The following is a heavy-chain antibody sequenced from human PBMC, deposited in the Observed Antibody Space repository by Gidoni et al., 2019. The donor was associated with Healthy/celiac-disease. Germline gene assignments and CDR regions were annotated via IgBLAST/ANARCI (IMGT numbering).Heavy chain of an antibody. J-gene: IGHJ1*01. CDR3: TTDCSGGSCYPEYFQH. CDR2: IKSKTDGGTT. Sequence: EVQLVESGGGLVKPGGSLSLSCAASGFTFSNAWMNWVRQAPGKGLEWVGRIKSKTDGGTTDYAAPVKGRFTISRDDSKNTLYLQMNSLKTEDTAVYYCTTDCSGGSCYPEYFQHWGQGTLVTVSS. CDR1: GFTFSNAW. D-gene: IGHD2-15*01. V-gene: IGHV3-15*07.